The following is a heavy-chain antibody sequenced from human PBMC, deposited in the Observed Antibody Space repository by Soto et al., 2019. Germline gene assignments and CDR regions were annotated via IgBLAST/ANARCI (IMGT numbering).Heavy chain of an antibody. V-gene: IGHV3-21*01. CDR1: GFSFGDYI. Sequence: AQLVESGGSLVKPGGSLRLSCAASGFSFGDYIMNWVRQAPGRAREWVASISHSGSYIFYADSVKGRFTISRDNSRDSLYLQMNSLRVDDTAIYYCASPRDYCVTTSNCFIAFDIWGQGTRVTVSS. D-gene: IGHD4-17*01. CDR2: ISHSGSYI. J-gene: IGHJ3*02. CDR3: ASPRDYCVTTSNCFIAFDI.